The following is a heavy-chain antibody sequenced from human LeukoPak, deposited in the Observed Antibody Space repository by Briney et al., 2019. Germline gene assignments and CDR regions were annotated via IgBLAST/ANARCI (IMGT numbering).Heavy chain of an antibody. CDR3: AKGGTSTVKYYFDY. D-gene: IGHD4-17*01. CDR1: GFTFSGYA. V-gene: IGHV3-48*01. Sequence: GGSLRLSCAASGFTFSGYAMNWVRQAPGKGLEWVAYISSSSGTIYYTDSVKGRFTISRDNSKNTLYLQMNSLRAEDTAVYYCAKGGTSTVKYYFDYWGQGTLVTVSS. J-gene: IGHJ4*02. CDR2: ISSSSGTI.